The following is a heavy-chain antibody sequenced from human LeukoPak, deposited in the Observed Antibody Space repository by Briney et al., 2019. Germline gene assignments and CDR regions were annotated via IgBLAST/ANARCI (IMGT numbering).Heavy chain of an antibody. Sequence: SETLSLTCAVYGGSFSGYYWSWIRQPPGKGLEWIGEINHSGSTNYNPSLKSRVTISVDTSKNQFSLKLSSVTAADTAVYYCASSPIAPVDYWGQGTLVTVSS. V-gene: IGHV4-34*01. CDR3: ASSPIAPVDY. J-gene: IGHJ4*02. CDR1: GGSFSGYY. CDR2: INHSGST. D-gene: IGHD6-13*01.